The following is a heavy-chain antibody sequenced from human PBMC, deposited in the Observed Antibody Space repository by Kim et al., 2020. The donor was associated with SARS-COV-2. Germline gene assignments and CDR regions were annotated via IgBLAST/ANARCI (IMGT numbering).Heavy chain of an antibody. J-gene: IGHJ4*02. Sequence: GIANYAQKFQGRVTITADKSTSTAYMELSSLRSEDTAVYYCAREWESFDYWGQGTLVTVSS. CDR2: GIA. D-gene: IGHD1-26*01. CDR3: AREWESFDY. V-gene: IGHV1-69*04.